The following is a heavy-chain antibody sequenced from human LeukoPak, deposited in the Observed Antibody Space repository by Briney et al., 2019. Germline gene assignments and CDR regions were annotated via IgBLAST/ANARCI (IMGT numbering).Heavy chain of an antibody. CDR1: GFTFSSYA. D-gene: IGHD3-3*01. V-gene: IGHV3-23*01. J-gene: IGHJ4*02. Sequence: GGSLRLPCAASGFTFSSYAMSWVRQAPGKGLEWVSAISGSGGSTYYADSVKGRFTISRDNSKNTLYLQMNSLRAEDTAVYYCAKDRVTIFGVVTTPFDYWGQGTLVTVSS. CDR3: AKDRVTIFGVVTTPFDY. CDR2: ISGSGGST.